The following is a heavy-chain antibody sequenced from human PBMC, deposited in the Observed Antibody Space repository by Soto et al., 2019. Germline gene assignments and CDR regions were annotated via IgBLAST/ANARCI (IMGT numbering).Heavy chain of an antibody. CDR3: AKVCVFTIREGFDY. J-gene: IGHJ4*02. D-gene: IGHD3-3*01. CDR2: ITGSGDST. V-gene: IGHV3-23*01. CDR1: GFTFSSYA. Sequence: GESLKISCAASGFTFSSYAMSWVRQAPGKGLEWVSAITGSGDSTYYADSVKGRFTVSRDNSKNTLYLQMNSLRAEDTAVYYCAKVCVFTIREGFDYWGLGTLVTVSS.